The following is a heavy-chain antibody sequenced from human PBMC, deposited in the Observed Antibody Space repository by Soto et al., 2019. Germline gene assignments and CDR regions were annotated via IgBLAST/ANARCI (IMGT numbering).Heavy chain of an antibody. CDR1: SYTFTSFG. J-gene: IGHJ3*01. Sequence: QVQLVQSGAEVKKPGASVKVSCKASSYTFTSFGIIWVRQAPGQGLEWMGWISAYNSNTNYAQRVQGRVTMSTDTSTSTAYMELRSLRSDDTAVYYCARGGHDSSADALDFWGQGTMVTVSS. CDR3: ARGGHDSSADALDF. CDR2: ISAYNSNT. V-gene: IGHV1-18*01. D-gene: IGHD3-22*01.